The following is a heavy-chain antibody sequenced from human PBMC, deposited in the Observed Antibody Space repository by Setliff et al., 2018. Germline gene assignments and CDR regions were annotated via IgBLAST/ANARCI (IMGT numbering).Heavy chain of an antibody. D-gene: IGHD4-17*01. CDR3: ARHIAGYADGHYTATYSYYYMDV. J-gene: IGHJ6*03. Sequence: PGESLKISCEASGYSFPSYWIGWVRQMPGKGLEWMGSVYPGDSETRYSPSFQGQVTISADKSIGTAYLQWSSLKASDTATYYCARHIAGYADGHYTATYSYYYMDVWGQGTTVTVSS. V-gene: IGHV5-51*01. CDR2: VYPGDSET. CDR1: GYSFPSYW.